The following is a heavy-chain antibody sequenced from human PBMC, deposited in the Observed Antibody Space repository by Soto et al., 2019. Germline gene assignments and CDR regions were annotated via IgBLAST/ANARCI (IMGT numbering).Heavy chain of an antibody. CDR3: ARHYDILTGNPAADY. CDR1: GYTFTSYG. V-gene: IGHV1-18*01. Sequence: QVPLVQSGAEVKKPGASVKVSCKASGYTFTSYGISWVRQAPGQGLEWMGWISAYNGNTNYVQKLQGRGTMTTETSTSTAYMELRSLRSDDTAVYYCARHYDILTGNPAADYWGQGTLVTVSS. J-gene: IGHJ4*02. CDR2: ISAYNGNT. D-gene: IGHD3-9*01.